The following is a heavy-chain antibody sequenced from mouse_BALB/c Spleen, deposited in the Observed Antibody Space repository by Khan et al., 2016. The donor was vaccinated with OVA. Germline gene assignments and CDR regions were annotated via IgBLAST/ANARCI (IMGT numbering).Heavy chain of an antibody. CDR3: ARDYYGRYFDV. J-gene: IGHJ1*01. V-gene: IGHV1S29*02. CDR2: IYPYNGGT. CDR1: GYTFTDYN. Sequence: EVQLQESGPELVKPGASMRISCKASGYTFTDYNMHWVKQSHGKSLEWIGYIYPYNGGTDYNQNFKNKATLTVDNSSSTAYMELRSLTSEESAVYYCARDYYGRYFDVWGAGTTVTVSS. D-gene: IGHD1-1*01.